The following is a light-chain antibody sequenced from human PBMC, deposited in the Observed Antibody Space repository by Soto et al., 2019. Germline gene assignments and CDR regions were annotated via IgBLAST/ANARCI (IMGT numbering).Light chain of an antibody. Sequence: ENVLTQSPGTLSLSPGERATLSCRASQSVRSNYVAWYQQKPGQAPRLLISGASSRATGIPDRFSGSGSGTDFTLTISRLEPEDFALEYCQQYGSSPITFGQGTRLYIK. CDR3: QQYGSSPIT. CDR2: GAS. CDR1: QSVRSNY. J-gene: IGKJ5*01. V-gene: IGKV3-20*01.